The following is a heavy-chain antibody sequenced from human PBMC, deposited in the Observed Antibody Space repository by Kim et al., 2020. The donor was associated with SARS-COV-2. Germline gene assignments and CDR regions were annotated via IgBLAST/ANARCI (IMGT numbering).Heavy chain of an antibody. J-gene: IGHJ3*02. CDR3: ARVSVASSAFDI. D-gene: IGHD5-12*01. V-gene: IGHV3-66*01. CDR1: GFTVSSNY. CDR2: IYSGGST. Sequence: GGSLRLSCAASGFTVSSNYMSWVRQAPGKGLEWVSVIYSGGSTYYADSVKGRFTISRDNSKNTLYLQMNSLRAEDTAVYYCARVSVASSAFDIWGQGTMVTVSS.